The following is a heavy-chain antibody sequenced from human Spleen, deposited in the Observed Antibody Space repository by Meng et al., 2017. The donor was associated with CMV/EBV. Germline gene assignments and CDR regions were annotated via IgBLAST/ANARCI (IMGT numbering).Heavy chain of an antibody. V-gene: IGHV3-23*01. CDR3: GRWGDHQLPTDFYFES. Sequence: SGVSFREFTLDGVRQAAGKGVEWGSGISGSGSEKKYENLNKGRFNISRDEYEKTLYLEMDRLGEEDLGQNYCGRWGDHQLPTDFYFESWGQGTLVTVSS. D-gene: IGHD2-2*01. CDR1: GVSFREFT. J-gene: IGHJ4*02. CDR2: ISGSGSEK.